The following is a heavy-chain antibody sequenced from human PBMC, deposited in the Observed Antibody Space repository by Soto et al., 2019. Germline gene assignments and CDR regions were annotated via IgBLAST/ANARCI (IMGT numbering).Heavy chain of an antibody. J-gene: IGHJ4*02. CDR3: ARGPLVVLNYFES. CDR1: GGTFRNYP. CDR2: IFPLTDIP. Sequence: QVQLVQSGTEVKKPGSSVKVSCKASGGTFRNYPINWVRQAPGQGLEWMGSIFPLTDIPDYAQNFQDRLTISADKSTSTAYMESSSLTSDDTAMYFCARGPLVVLNYFESWGQGTLVTVSS. V-gene: IGHV1-69*02.